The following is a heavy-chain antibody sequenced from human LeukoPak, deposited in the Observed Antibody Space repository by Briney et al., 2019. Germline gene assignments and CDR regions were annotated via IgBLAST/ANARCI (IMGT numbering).Heavy chain of an antibody. V-gene: IGHV4-30-4*08. CDR2: IYYSGST. CDR3: ARVSMIVGHWFDP. D-gene: IGHD3-22*01. J-gene: IGHJ5*02. CDR1: GGSISSGDYY. Sequence: SETLSLTCTVSGGSISSGDYYWSWIRQPPGKGLERIGYIYYSGSTYYNPSLKSRVTISVDTSKNQFSLKLSSVTAADTAVYYCARVSMIVGHWFDPWGQGTLVTVSS.